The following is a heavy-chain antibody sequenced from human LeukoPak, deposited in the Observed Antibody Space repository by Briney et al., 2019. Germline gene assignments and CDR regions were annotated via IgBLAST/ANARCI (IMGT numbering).Heavy chain of an antibody. CDR3: ARSLRSGSYAFDY. Sequence: AASVKVSCKASGGTFSSYAISWVRQAPGQGLEWMGRIIPIFGTANYAQNFQGRVTITTDESTSTAYMELSSLRSEDTAVYYCARSLRSGSYAFDYWGQGTLVTVSS. CDR2: IIPIFGTA. J-gene: IGHJ4*02. D-gene: IGHD1-26*01. V-gene: IGHV1-69*05. CDR1: GGTFSSYA.